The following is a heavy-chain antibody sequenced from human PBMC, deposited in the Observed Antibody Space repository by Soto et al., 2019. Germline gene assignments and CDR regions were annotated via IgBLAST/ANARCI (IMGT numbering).Heavy chain of an antibody. V-gene: IGHV4-59*08. CDR3: ARRHGRYFGY. J-gene: IGHJ4*02. CDR1: GGTISSFY. CDR2: IYYSGST. Sequence: SLTMPLTCTVSGGTISSFYWRWIRQPPGKGLEWIGYIYYSGSTNYNPSLKSRVTVSVDTSKNQFSLKLSSVTAADTAVYYCARRHGRYFGYRGQGTLVTVSS.